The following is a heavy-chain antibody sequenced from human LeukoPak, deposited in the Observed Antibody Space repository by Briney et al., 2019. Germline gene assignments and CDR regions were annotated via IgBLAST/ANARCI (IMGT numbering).Heavy chain of an antibody. V-gene: IGHV3-7*01. CDR2: INQDGSER. D-gene: IGHD1/OR15-1a*01. CDR1: GFTFSSDW. Sequence: GGSLRLSCAASGFTFSSDWMSWVRQAPGKGLEWVANINQDGSERNYVDSVKGRFTISRDNAKSSVFLQMNSLRAEDTAVYYCAREGTRSMDVWGQGTTVTVSS. CDR3: AREGTRSMDV. J-gene: IGHJ6*02.